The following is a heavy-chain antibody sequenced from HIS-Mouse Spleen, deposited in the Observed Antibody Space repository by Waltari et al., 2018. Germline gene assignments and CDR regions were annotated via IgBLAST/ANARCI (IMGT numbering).Heavy chain of an antibody. CDR1: GYSISSGYY. D-gene: IGHD3-22*01. CDR3: ARDGSGYYYDSSGSQPDY. Sequence: QVQLQESGPGLVKPSETLSLTCTVSGYSISSGYYWGWIRQPPGKGLEWIGSIYHSGSNDYNPYLKSRVTIAVDTSKNQFSLKLSSVTAADTAVYYCARDGSGYYYDSSGSQPDYWGQGTLVTVSS. V-gene: IGHV4-38-2*02. J-gene: IGHJ4*02. CDR2: IYHSGSN.